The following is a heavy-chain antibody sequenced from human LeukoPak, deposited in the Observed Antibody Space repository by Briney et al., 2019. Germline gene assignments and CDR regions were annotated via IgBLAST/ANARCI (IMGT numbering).Heavy chain of an antibody. CDR1: GFTFINAW. CDR2: IKAKAHGGTI. V-gene: IGHV3-15*01. D-gene: IGHD1-26*01. Sequence: GGSLRLSCAASGFTFINAWMAWVRQAPGKGLEWVGRIKAKAHGGTIEYAAPVKGRFTISRDDSKNTLYLQMNSLKTEDTAIYYCTTDGVGVEGATYDNWGQGTLVSVSS. J-gene: IGHJ4*02. CDR3: TTDGVGVEGATYDN.